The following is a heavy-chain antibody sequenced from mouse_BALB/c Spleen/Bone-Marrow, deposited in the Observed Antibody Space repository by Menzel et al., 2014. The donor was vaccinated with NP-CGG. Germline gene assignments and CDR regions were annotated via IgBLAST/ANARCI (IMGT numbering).Heavy chain of an antibody. CDR2: INPGNGGT. CDR1: GYTFTNYY. V-gene: IGHV1S81*02. Sequence: VKLQESGAELVKPGASVKLSCKPSGYTFTNYYIYWVKQRPGQGLEWIGEINPGNGGTNFNERFKSKATLTVDKSSTTAYILLTSLTSEDSAVYYCARGSPYWGQGTLVTVSA. CDR3: ARGSPY. J-gene: IGHJ3*01. D-gene: IGHD6-2*01.